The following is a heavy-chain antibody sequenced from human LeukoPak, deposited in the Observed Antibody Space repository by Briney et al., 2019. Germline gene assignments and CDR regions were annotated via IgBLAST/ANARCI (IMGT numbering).Heavy chain of an antibody. CDR1: GFSFSSYG. CDR3: ARQSPSSLLPGDH. D-gene: IGHD2-15*01. J-gene: IGHJ4*02. CDR2: IWHDGSDK. Sequence: PGGSLRLFCAASGFSFSSYGMYWVRQAPGKGLERVAVIWHDGSDKYYADSVKGRFTISRDSSKNTMYLQMNSLRPEDTAVYFCARQSPSSLLPGDHWGQGTLVTVSS. V-gene: IGHV3-33*07.